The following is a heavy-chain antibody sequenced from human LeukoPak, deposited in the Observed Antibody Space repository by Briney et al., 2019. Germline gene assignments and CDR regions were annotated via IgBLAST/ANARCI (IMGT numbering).Heavy chain of an antibody. V-gene: IGHV3-7*01. CDR2: IKQDGSEK. D-gene: IGHD3-22*01. CDR1: GFTFSSYA. Sequence: PGGSLRLSCAASGFTFSSYAMSWVRQAPGKGLEWVANIKQDGSEKYYVDSVKGRFTISRDNAKNSLYLQMNSLRAEDTAVYYCARDYYDSSGYYYGDYWGQGTLVTVSS. CDR3: ARDYYDSSGYYYGDY. J-gene: IGHJ4*02.